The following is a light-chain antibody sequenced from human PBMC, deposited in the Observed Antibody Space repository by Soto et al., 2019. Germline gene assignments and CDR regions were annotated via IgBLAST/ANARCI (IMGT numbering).Light chain of an antibody. V-gene: IGLV2-23*01. CDR2: EGT. CDR1: SSDVGSYNL. CDR3: YSYAGENLYV. Sequence: VLTQPASVSASPGQSITIPCTGTSSDVGSYNLVSWFQQHPGKVPKLLIYEGTKRPSGLSDRFSGSKSGTTASLTISGLQAEDEAHYYCYSYAGENLYVFGTGTKVTVL. J-gene: IGLJ1*01.